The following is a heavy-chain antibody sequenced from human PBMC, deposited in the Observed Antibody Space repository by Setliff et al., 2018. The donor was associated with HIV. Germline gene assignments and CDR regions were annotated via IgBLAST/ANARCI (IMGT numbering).Heavy chain of an antibody. D-gene: IGHD3-9*01. J-gene: IGHJ4*02. V-gene: IGHV4-59*08. CDR3: VRHSSQWLTFRGAYYFDS. CDR2: IYYDGRT. Sequence: PSEPMSLTCNLSGDSSHKRYGAWVRQPPGKGLEWIGYIYYDGRTSTKSSLKDRVTLSIDTYNKQLSLKLTSVTVAGTAVYYCVRHSSQWLTFRGAYYFDSWGRGVLVTVSS. CDR1: GDSSHKRY.